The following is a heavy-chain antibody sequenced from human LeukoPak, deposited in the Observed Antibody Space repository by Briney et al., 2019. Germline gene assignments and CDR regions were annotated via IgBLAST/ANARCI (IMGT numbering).Heavy chain of an antibody. CDR1: GFTFSSYW. J-gene: IGHJ4*02. CDR2: INPDGSEK. D-gene: IGHD2-21*01. V-gene: IGHV3-7*01. Sequence: GGSLRLSCATSGFTFSSYWMSWVRQAPGKGLEGVANINPDGSEKNYVDSLKGRFTISRDNPKNSLFLHMNSVTAEHTAVYYCVRVSSYSGAWGSDHWGQGTLVTVCS. CDR3: VRVSSYSGAWGSDH.